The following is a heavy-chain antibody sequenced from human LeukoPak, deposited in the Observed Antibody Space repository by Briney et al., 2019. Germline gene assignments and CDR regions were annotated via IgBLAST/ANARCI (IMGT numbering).Heavy chain of an antibody. CDR1: GGSFSGYY. J-gene: IGHJ4*02. CDR2: INHSGST. CDR3: AKVSVDTTFDY. Sequence: SETLSLTCAVYGGSFSGYYWSWIRQPPGKGLEWIGEINHSGSTNYNPSLKSRVTISVDTSKNQFSLKLSSVTAADTAVYYCAKVSVDTTFDYWGQGTLVTVSS. D-gene: IGHD5-18*01. V-gene: IGHV4-34*01.